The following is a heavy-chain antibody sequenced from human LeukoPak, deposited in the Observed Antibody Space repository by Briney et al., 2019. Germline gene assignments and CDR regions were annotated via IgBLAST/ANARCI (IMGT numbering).Heavy chain of an antibody. CDR3: ARDPQNLGWFDP. J-gene: IGHJ5*02. Sequence: SETLSLTCTVSGGSISSNSYYWGWIRQPPGKGLEWIGSIYYSGSTYYNPSLKSRVTISVDTSKNHFSLRLSSVTAADTAVYYCARDPQNLGWFDPWGQGTLVTVSS. CDR2: IYYSGST. V-gene: IGHV4-39*02. CDR1: GGSISSNSYY.